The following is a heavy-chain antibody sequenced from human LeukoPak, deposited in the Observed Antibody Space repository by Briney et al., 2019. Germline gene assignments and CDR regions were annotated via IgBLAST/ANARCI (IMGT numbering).Heavy chain of an antibody. CDR2: IIAIFFTA. Sequence: ASVNVSCKASGCTFSSYASSWVRQAPGQPLEWLGGIIAIFFTANHAQKFQGTVTINTDEYTSTVYMELSSVRSEDTAVYYCARDPTGYSYHNWFDPQGPRTLVTVSS. CDR3: ARDPTGYSYHNWFDP. CDR1: GCTFSSYA. V-gene: IGHV1-69*05. D-gene: IGHD5-18*01. J-gene: IGHJ5*02.